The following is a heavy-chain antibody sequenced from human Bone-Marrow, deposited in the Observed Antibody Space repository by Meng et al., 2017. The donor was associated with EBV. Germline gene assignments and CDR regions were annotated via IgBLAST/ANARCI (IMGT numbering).Heavy chain of an antibody. J-gene: IGHJ4*02. Sequence: QGELVQAGAKVKKPGASVKVYGKTTGGTFSSDAISWVRQAPGQGLELMGGLIPMLGAPNYAQKFQDRVTIIADKSTSIHYMELSSLRSDDTAVYYCASESGRGYTPDYWGRGALVTVSS. CDR3: ASESGRGYTPDY. D-gene: IGHD3-10*01. CDR2: LIPMLGAP. CDR1: GGTFSSDA. V-gene: IGHV1-69*06.